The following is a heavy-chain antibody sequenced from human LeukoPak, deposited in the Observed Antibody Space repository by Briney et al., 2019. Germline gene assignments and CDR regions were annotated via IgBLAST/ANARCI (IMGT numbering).Heavy chain of an antibody. CDR3: ARDIYDSLTGYYYFDY. J-gene: IGHJ4*02. CDR2: IYYSGST. Sequence: PSETLSLTCTASGGSISSYYWSWIRQPPGKGLEWIGSIYYSGSTNYNPSLMSGVTISVDTSKIQFSLKLSSVTVADTGVYYCARDIYDSLTGYYYFDYWGQGTLVTVSS. D-gene: IGHD3-9*01. V-gene: IGHV4-59*01. CDR1: GGSISSYY.